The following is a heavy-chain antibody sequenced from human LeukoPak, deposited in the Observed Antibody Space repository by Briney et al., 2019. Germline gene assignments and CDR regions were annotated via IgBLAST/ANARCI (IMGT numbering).Heavy chain of an antibody. D-gene: IGHD2/OR15-2a*01. J-gene: IGHJ4*02. CDR2: INHSGST. CDR3: ARGGYFALGD. V-gene: IGHV4-34*01. Sequence: SETLSLTCAVYGGSFSGYYWSWIRQPPGKGLEWIGEINHSGSTNYNPSLKSRVTISVDTSKNQFSLKLSSVTAADTAVYYCARGGYFALGDWSQGTLVTVSS. CDR1: GGSFSGYY.